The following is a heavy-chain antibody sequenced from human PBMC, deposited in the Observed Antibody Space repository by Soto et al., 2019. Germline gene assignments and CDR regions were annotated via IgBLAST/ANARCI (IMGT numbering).Heavy chain of an antibody. CDR1: GFTFSSYS. V-gene: IGHV3-21*01. D-gene: IGHD6-19*01. CDR2: ISSSSSYI. J-gene: IGHJ4*02. CDR3: ARDRLGSGWFSAFDY. Sequence: PGWSLRLSCAASGFTFSSYSMNWVRQAPGKGLEWVSSISSSSSYIYYADSVKGRFTISRDNAKNSLYLQMNSLRAEDTAVYYCARDRLGSGWFSAFDYWGQGTLVTVSS.